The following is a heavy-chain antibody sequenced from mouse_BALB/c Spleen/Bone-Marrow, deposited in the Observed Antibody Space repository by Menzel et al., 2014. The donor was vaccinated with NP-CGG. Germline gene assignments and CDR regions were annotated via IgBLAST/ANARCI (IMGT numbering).Heavy chain of an antibody. J-gene: IGHJ2*01. V-gene: IGHV1-63*02. D-gene: IGHD2-10*02. CDR1: GYTFTNYW. Sequence: VQLQQSGAELVRPGTSVKISCKASGYTFTNYWLSWVKQRPGHGLEWIGDIYPGGGYTNFSERFKGKATLTADTSSSAAYMQLSSLTSEGSAVYFGAREEYGNYGRFIDYWGLGTTLTVSS. CDR2: IYPGGGYT. CDR3: AREEYGNYGRFIDY.